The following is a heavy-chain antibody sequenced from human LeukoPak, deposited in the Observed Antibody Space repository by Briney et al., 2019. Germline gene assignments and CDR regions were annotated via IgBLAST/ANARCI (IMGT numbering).Heavy chain of an antibody. D-gene: IGHD6-19*01. V-gene: IGHV5-51*01. CDR2: IYPGDSDT. Sequence: PGESLKISCKGSGYSFTSYWIGWVRQMPGKGLEWMGIIYPGDSDTRYSPSFQGRVTISADKSISTAYLQWSSLKASDTAMHYCARQTFSSGWSEFDPWGQGTLVTVSS. CDR1: GYSFTSYW. CDR3: ARQTFSSGWSEFDP. J-gene: IGHJ5*02.